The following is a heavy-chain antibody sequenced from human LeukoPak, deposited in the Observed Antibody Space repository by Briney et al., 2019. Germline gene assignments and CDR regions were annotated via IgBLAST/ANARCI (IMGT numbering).Heavy chain of an antibody. CDR2: IIPIFGTA. V-gene: IGHV1-69*13. CDR1: GGTFSSYA. D-gene: IGHD6-19*01. Sequence: ASVKVSCKASGGTFSSYAISWVRQAPGQGLEWMGGIIPIFGTANYAQKFQGRVTITADESTSTVYMELSSLRSEDTAVYYCARGTLLTGYSSGWHQISGYWGQGTLVTVSS. CDR3: ARGTLLTGYSSGWHQISGY. J-gene: IGHJ4*02.